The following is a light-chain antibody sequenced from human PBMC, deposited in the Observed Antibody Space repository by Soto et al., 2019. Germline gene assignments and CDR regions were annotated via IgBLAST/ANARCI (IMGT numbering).Light chain of an antibody. Sequence: DIQMTQSPSSLSASVGDRVTITCRASQSIDSYLNWYQQKPGKAPNLLIYAASSLQSGVPSRFSGSGSGADFTLTISSLQPEDSAAYYCQQSYNTPTFGQGTKVEIK. CDR3: QQSYNTPT. J-gene: IGKJ1*01. CDR1: QSIDSY. V-gene: IGKV1-39*01. CDR2: AAS.